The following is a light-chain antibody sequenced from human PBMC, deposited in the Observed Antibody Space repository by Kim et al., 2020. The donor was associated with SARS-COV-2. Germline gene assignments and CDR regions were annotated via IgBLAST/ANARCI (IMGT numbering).Light chain of an antibody. V-gene: IGLV4-69*02. J-gene: IGLJ2*01. Sequence: ASVNLTSTLGRGHSNNAIAWHQQQPQKGPRYLMNVNSDGSHSKGDGIPDRFSGSSSGAERYLIISSLQSEDEADYFCQTWGTATVVFGGGTQLTVL. CDR3: QTWGTATVV. CDR1: RGHSNNA. CDR2: VNSDGSH.